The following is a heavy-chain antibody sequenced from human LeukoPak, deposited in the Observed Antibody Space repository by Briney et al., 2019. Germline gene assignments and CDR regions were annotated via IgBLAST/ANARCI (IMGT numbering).Heavy chain of an antibody. V-gene: IGHV3-30*02. Sequence: GGSLRLSCAASGFTFSSYGMHWVRQAPGKGLEWVAFIRYDGSNKHYADSVKGRFTISRDNSKNTLYLQMNSLRAEDTAVYYCAKDNYDILTGYWYYFDYWGQGTLVTVSS. D-gene: IGHD3-9*01. CDR3: AKDNYDILTGYWYYFDY. J-gene: IGHJ4*02. CDR2: IRYDGSNK. CDR1: GFTFSSYG.